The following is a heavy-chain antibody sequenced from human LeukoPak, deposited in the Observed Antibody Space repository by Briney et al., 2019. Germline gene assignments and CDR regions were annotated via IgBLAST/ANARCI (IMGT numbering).Heavy chain of an antibody. Sequence: TLSLTCAVSGGSLTSGGYCWSWIRQHPGKDLEWIGYIYYTGRTYFNPSLKSRLTISLDTSKNQFSLKLTSVTAADTAVTYWSSGQVGATAADYYFDFWGQGTLVTVSS. CDR2: IYYTGRT. V-gene: IGHV4-31*11. CDR3: SSGQVGATAADYYFDF. CDR1: GGSLTSGGYC. D-gene: IGHD2-2*01. J-gene: IGHJ4*02.